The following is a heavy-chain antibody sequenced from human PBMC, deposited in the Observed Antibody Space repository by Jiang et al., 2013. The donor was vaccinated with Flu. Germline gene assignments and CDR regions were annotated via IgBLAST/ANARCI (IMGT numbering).Heavy chain of an antibody. J-gene: IGHJ4*02. CDR3: AHRTHTLGVTGSGNFDY. Sequence: KPTQTLTLTCTFSGFPLTTSGVGVGWIRQPPGKALEWLALIYWDEDKRYSPSLKNRLTITEDTSKNQVVLTMTNMDPVDTATYFCAHRTHTLGVTGSGNFDYWGLGTQVTVSS. D-gene: IGHD3-10*01. CDR1: GFPLTTSGVG. V-gene: IGHV2-5*02. CDR2: IYWDEDK.